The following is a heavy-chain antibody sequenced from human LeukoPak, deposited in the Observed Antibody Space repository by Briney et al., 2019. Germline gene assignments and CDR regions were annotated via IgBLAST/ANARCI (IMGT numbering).Heavy chain of an antibody. CDR2: IDWDDDK. Sequence: SGPTLVNPTPTLTLTCTFSGFSLSTSAMRVSWIRQPPGKALEWLARIDWDDDKFYSTSLKTRLTISKDTTKTQVVLTMTIMDPVDTATYCCARMHSYNYGPFDYWGQGTLVTVSS. V-gene: IGHV2-70*04. CDR1: GFSLSTSAMR. D-gene: IGHD5-24*01. CDR3: ARMHSYNYGPFDY. J-gene: IGHJ4*02.